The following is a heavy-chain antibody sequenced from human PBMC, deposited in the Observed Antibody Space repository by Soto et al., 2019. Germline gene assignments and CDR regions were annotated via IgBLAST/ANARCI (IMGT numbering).Heavy chain of an antibody. J-gene: IGHJ4*02. Sequence: GGSMRIGRSACGLRLGVSVMGGLRKDTGEGLEWVGFIRSKAYGGTTEYAASVEGRFTISRDDSSRFAYLQMRTLESEDTAVYFCARAPMYRASFLPTDFDTWGPGPLGTRPS. D-gene: IGHD1-1*01. CDR2: IRSKAYGGTT. CDR1: GLRLGVSV. CDR3: ARAPMYRASFLPTDFDT. V-gene: IGHV3-49*03.